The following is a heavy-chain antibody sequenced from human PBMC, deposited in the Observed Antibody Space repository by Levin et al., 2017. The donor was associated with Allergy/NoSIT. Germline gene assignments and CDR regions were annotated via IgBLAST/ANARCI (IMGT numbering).Heavy chain of an antibody. CDR3: AHRQGMSWFVSGFDF. Sequence: SGPTLVNPTQTLTLTCSFSGFSLTTTGVGVHWIRQPPGKALEWLALIRWDDDKAYNPSLRSRLTITKDTSKDQVVLIRANMEPGETATYCGAHRQGMSWFVSGFDFWGQGTLVTVAS. CDR2: IRWDDDK. V-gene: IGHV2-5*02. CDR1: GFSLTTTGVG. D-gene: IGHD2-21*01. J-gene: IGHJ4*02.